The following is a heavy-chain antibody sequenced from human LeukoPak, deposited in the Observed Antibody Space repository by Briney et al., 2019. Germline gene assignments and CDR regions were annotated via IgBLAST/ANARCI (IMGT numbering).Heavy chain of an antibody. J-gene: IGHJ6*02. CDR3: AGGPVPLRLGELKAYYYYGMDV. V-gene: IGHV4-34*01. CDR2: INHSGST. Sequence: PSETLSLTCAVYGASFSGYYWSWIRQPPGKGLEWLGEINHSGSTNYNPSRKGRFTISVDTSKNQCSLKPSTVTAAETAVYYCAGGPVPLRLGELKAYYYYGMDVWGQGTTVTVSS. CDR1: GASFSGYY. D-gene: IGHD3-16*01.